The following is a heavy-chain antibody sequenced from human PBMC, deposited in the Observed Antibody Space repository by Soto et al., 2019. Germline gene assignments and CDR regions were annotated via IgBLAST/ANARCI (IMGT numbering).Heavy chain of an antibody. CDR3: ARFRPDYGPYYFDY. J-gene: IGHJ4*02. Sequence: SETLSLTCTVSGGSISSYYWSWIRQPPGKGLEWIGYIYYSGSTNYNPSLKSRVTISVDTSKNQFSLKLSSVTAADTAVYYCARFRPDYGPYYFDYGGQGTLVTVSS. D-gene: IGHD3-10*01. CDR2: IYYSGST. V-gene: IGHV4-59*01. CDR1: GGSISSYY.